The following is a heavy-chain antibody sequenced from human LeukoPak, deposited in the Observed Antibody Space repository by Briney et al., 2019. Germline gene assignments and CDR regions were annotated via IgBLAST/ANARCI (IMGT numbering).Heavy chain of an antibody. Sequence: AASGFTFSSXXXXWXRXXXXKXXXXVSRINTDGSSTSYADSVKGRFTISRDNAENTLYLQMNSLRAEDTAVYYCARTLVGVTGNDYWGQGTLVTVSS. CDR2: INTDGSST. CDR3: ARTLVGVTGNDY. CDR1: GFTFSSXX. V-gene: IGHV3-74*01. D-gene: IGHD3-16*01. J-gene: IGHJ4*02.